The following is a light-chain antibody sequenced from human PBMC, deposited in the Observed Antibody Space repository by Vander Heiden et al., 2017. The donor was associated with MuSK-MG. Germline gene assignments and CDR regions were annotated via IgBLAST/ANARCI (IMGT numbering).Light chain of an antibody. Sequence: DIVMTHSPDSLPVSLGERATINCMSRQSVLSTSNNQNYLAWYQHKPGQPPRLLIARASTRESGVPDRFSGSGSGKEFTLTISSRQAEDVAVYYCQHDDGCLVNFGQGTRVEIK. CDR2: RAS. CDR3: QHDDGCLVN. V-gene: IGKV4-1*01. J-gene: IGKJ1*01. CDR1: QSVLSTSNNQNY.